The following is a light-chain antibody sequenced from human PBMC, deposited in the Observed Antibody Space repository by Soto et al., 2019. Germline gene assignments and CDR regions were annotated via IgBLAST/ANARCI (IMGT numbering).Light chain of an antibody. CDR2: DAS. CDR3: QQRYNWPPYT. CDR1: QSVGSS. Sequence: EIVLTQSPATLSLSPGERATLSCGASQSVGSSLAWYQQKPGQAPRLLIYDASNRATGIPARFSGSGSGTDFTLTISNLEPEDFAVYYCQQRYNWPPYTFGQGTKLEIK. J-gene: IGKJ2*01. V-gene: IGKV3-11*01.